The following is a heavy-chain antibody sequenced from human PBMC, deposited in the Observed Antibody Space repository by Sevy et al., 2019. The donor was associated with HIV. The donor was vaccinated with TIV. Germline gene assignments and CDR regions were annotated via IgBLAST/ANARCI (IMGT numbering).Heavy chain of an antibody. D-gene: IGHD6-19*01. CDR3: ARGAASGLQRDTFDI. Sequence: GGSLRLSCAASGFPVSSNYMSWVRQAPGKGLEWVSRVNNDGSGTIYADSVKGRFTISRDNAKNTVYLVMDSLRADDTAVYYCARGAASGLQRDTFDIWGQGTMVTVSS. CDR1: GFPVSSNY. J-gene: IGHJ3*02. V-gene: IGHV3-74*01. CDR2: VNNDGSGT.